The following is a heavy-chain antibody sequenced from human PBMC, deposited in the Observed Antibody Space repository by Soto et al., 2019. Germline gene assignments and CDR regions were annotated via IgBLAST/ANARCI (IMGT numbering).Heavy chain of an antibody. J-gene: IGHJ6*03. CDR1: GGSFSGYY. D-gene: IGHD2-15*01. Sequence: SETLSLTCAVYGGSFSGYYWSWIRQPPGKGLEWIGEINHSGSTNYNPSLKGRVTISVDTSKNQFSLKLSSVTAADTAVYYCASGRYCSGGSCYFSYYYMDVWGKGTTVTVSS. CDR2: INHSGST. CDR3: ASGRYCSGGSCYFSYYYMDV. V-gene: IGHV4-34*01.